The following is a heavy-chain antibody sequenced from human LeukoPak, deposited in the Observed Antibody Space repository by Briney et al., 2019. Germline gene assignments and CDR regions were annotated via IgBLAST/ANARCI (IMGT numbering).Heavy chain of an antibody. CDR2: IYYSGSA. V-gene: IGHV4-59*01. J-gene: IGHJ4*02. D-gene: IGHD6-19*01. CDR3: AREGRLMGYSGGLGFVY. Sequence: SETLSLTCTVSGGSISTYYWSWIRQPPRKGLEWIGNIYYSGSAIYNPSLKSRVTISVDTSKNQFSLNLTSVTAADTAVYYCAREGRLMGYSGGLGFVYWGQGTLVTVSS. CDR1: GGSISTYY.